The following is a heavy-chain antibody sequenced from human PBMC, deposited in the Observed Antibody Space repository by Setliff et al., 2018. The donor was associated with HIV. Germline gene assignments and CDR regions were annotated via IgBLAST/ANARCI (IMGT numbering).Heavy chain of an antibody. CDR3: ARHDYSDSRGYFDS. CDR2: IYPTDSDT. V-gene: IGHV5-51*01. CDR1: GYKFYTYW. D-gene: IGHD3-22*01. Sequence: GESLTISCKASGYKFYTYWIGWVRQMPGKGLEWMGIIYPTDSDTRYSPSFQGHVTFSVDTSISTAYLQWNSLNASDTAIYYCARHDYSDSRGYFDSWGQGTLVTVSS. J-gene: IGHJ4*02.